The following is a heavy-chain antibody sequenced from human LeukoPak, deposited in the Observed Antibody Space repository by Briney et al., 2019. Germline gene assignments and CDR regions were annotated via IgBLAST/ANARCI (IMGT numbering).Heavy chain of an antibody. V-gene: IGHV3-53*01. CDR1: GFTVSSNY. CDR3: ARFHYGYDAFDI. Sequence: GGSLRLSCAASGFTVSSNYMSWVRQAPGKWLEWVSVIYSGGSTYYADSVKGRFTISRDNSKNTLYLQMNSLRAEDTAVYYCARFHYGYDAFDIWGQGTMVTVSS. D-gene: IGHD5-18*01. CDR2: IYSGGST. J-gene: IGHJ3*02.